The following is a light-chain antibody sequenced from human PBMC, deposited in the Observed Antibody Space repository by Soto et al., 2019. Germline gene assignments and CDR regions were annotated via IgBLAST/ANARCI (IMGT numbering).Light chain of an antibody. J-gene: IGKJ2*01. V-gene: IGKV3-20*01. Sequence: EIMLTQSPGTLSLSPGERATLSRRASQSVSSSYLAWYQQKPGQAPRLLIYAASSRAPGIPDRFSGSGSGTDFTLTISRLEPEDFAVYYCQQYGSSYTFGQGTKLEIK. CDR1: QSVSSSY. CDR3: QQYGSSYT. CDR2: AAS.